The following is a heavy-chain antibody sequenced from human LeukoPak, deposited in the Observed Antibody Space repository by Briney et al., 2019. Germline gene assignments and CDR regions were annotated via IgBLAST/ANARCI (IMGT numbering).Heavy chain of an antibody. Sequence: PSETLSLTCTVSGGSVSSGSYYWGWIRQPPGKGLDWIGYIHYSGSTNYNPSLKSRVTISVDTSKNQFSLKLSSVAAADTAVYYCARLPVYCIGGSCYYFDYWGLGTLVTVSS. J-gene: IGHJ4*02. V-gene: IGHV4-61*01. CDR2: IHYSGST. CDR1: GGSVSSGSYY. D-gene: IGHD2-15*01. CDR3: ARLPVYCIGGSCYYFDY.